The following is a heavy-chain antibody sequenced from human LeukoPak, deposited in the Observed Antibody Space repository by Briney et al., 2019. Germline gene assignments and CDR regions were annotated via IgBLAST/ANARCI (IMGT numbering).Heavy chain of an antibody. J-gene: IGHJ5*02. V-gene: IGHV3-30-3*01. CDR1: GFTFSSYA. CDR2: ISYDGSNK. Sequence: GGSLRLSCAASGFTFSSYAMHWVRQAPGKGLEWVAVISYDGSNKYYADSVKGRFTISRDNSKNTLYLQMNSLRAEDTAVYYCAKVALITRVRGYNWFAPGGKEPRVTVSS. CDR3: AKVALITRVRGYNWFAP. D-gene: IGHD3-10*01.